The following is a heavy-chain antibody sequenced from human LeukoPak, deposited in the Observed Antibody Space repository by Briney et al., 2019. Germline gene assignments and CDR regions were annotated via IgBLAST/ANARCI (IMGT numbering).Heavy chain of an antibody. Sequence: GGSLRLSCAASGFSFSIYGMNWVRQAPGKGLEWVSGISGSGGSTYYADSVKGRFTISRDNSKNTLYLQMNSLRAEDTAVYYCAKDAKQTYYYDSSGYPQEYYFDYWGQGTLVTVSS. J-gene: IGHJ4*02. CDR1: GFSFSIYG. D-gene: IGHD3-22*01. CDR3: AKDAKQTYYYDSSGYPQEYYFDY. V-gene: IGHV3-23*01. CDR2: ISGSGGST.